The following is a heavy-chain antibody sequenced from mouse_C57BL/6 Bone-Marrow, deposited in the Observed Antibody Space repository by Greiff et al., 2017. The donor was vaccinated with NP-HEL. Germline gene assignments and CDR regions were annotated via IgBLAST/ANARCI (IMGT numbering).Heavy chain of an antibody. V-gene: IGHV1-81*01. CDR2: IYPRSGNT. J-gene: IGHJ2*01. CDR3: ARDGSSYIDY. CDR1: GYTFTSYG. Sequence: VQLQQSGAELARPGASVKLSCKASGYTFTSYGISWVKQRPGQGLEWIGEIYPRSGNTYYNEKFKGKATLTADKSSSTAYMELRSLTSEDSAVYFCARDGSSYIDYGGQGTTLTVSS. D-gene: IGHD1-1*01.